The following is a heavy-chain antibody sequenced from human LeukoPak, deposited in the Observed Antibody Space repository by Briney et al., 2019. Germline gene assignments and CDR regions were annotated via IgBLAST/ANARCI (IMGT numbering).Heavy chain of an antibody. CDR2: IKQEVSEK. D-gene: IGHD1-7*01. CDR3: ARASGEYNWNYRYYYYYMDV. CDR1: GFTFSNNW. V-gene: IGHV3-7*01. J-gene: IGHJ6*03. Sequence: GGSLRLSCAASGFTFSNNWMAWVRPAPRKGLEWVSNIKQEVSEKSYMDSVKGRSTISSDNAKNSLYLQMNSLRGEDTAVYYCARASGEYNWNYRYYYYYMDVWGKGTTVTVSS.